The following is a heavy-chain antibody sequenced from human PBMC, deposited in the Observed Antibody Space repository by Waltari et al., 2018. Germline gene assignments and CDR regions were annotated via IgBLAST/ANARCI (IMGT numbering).Heavy chain of an antibody. V-gene: IGHV1-69*04. Sequence: QVQLVQSGAEVRKPGSSVRVSCKASGGTFTNYAISWVRLAPGQGLDWMGRIVPILDMTDYAQRFQGRVTITADESTGPAYMELTSLRSEDTAVYYCARAPTDTVVFDIWGQGTLVTVSS. J-gene: IGHJ4*02. D-gene: IGHD2-21*02. CDR1: GGTFTNYA. CDR3: ARAPTDTVVFDI. CDR2: IVPILDMT.